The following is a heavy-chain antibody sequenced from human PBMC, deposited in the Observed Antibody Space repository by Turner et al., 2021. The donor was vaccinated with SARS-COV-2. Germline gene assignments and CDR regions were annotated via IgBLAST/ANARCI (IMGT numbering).Heavy chain of an antibody. D-gene: IGHD5-12*01. V-gene: IGHV1-24*01. J-gene: IGHJ3*02. CDR1: GYTLTELS. CDR3: ATCRDGYNWGAFHI. CDR2: FDPEDGET. Sequence: QVQLVQSGAQVKKPGASVDVSCKVSGYTLTELSMHWVRQAPGKGLEWMGGFDPEDGETIYAQKCQGRVTMTEDTSTDTAYMELSSLRSEETAGYYWATCRDGYNWGAFHIWGQGTMVTVSS.